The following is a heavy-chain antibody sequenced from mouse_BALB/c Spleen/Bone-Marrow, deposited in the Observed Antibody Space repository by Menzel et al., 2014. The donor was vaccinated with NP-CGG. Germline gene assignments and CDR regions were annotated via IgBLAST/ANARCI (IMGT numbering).Heavy chain of an antibody. Sequence: VQLQQSGAELAKPGASVKMSCKASGYTFTSYWMHWVKQRPGQGLEWIGYINPNTGYPEYSQKFKDKATLTADKSSSTAYMQLSSLTSEDSAVYYCARRFTTVVTTGDYWGQGTTLTVSS. CDR3: ARRFTTVVTTGDY. CDR2: INPNTGYP. D-gene: IGHD1-1*02. V-gene: IGHV1-7*01. J-gene: IGHJ2*01. CDR1: GYTFTSYW.